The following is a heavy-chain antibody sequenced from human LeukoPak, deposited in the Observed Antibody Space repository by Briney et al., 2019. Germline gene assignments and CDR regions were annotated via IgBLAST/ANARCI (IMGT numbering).Heavy chain of an antibody. V-gene: IGHV3-23*01. CDR3: AKDLAYYDSSGYPEASY. J-gene: IGHJ4*02. Sequence: PGGSLRLSCAASGFTFGSYGMSWVRQAPGKGLEWVSAISGSGGSTYYADSVKGRFTISRDNSKNTLYLQMNSLRAEDTAVYYCAKDLAYYDSSGYPEASYWGQGTLVTVSS. CDR1: GFTFGSYG. CDR2: ISGSGGST. D-gene: IGHD3-22*01.